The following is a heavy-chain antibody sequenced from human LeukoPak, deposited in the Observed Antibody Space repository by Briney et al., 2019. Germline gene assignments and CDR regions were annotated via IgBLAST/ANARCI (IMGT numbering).Heavy chain of an antibody. Sequence: PGRSLRLSCAASGFTFSSYGMHWVRQAPGKGLEWVAVISYDGSNKYYADSVKGRFTISRDNSKNTLYLRMNSLRAEDTAVYYCAKRLDYDILTGPPHYYYGMDVWGKGTTVTVSS. D-gene: IGHD3-9*01. CDR1: GFTFSSYG. CDR2: ISYDGSNK. V-gene: IGHV3-30*18. J-gene: IGHJ6*04. CDR3: AKRLDYDILTGPPHYYYGMDV.